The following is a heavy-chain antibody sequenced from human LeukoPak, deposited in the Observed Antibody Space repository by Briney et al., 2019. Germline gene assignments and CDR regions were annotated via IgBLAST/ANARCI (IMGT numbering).Heavy chain of an antibody. D-gene: IGHD5-12*01. V-gene: IGHV3-72*01. CDR2: TRNKANSHST. Sequence: GGSLRLSCVASGFTFSDYYMDWVRQAPGKGLEWVARTRNKANSHSTEYAASVKGRFTISRDDSKNSLFLQMNSLKTEDTAVYYCTSCAYDYRFFENWGQGTLVTVSS. J-gene: IGHJ4*02. CDR3: TSCAYDYRFFEN. CDR1: GFTFSDYY.